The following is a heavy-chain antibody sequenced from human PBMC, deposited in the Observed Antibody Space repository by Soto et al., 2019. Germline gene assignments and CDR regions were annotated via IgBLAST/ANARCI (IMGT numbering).Heavy chain of an antibody. V-gene: IGHV1-69*06. D-gene: IGHD3-3*01. CDR3: VRDYDFWSGPPVGYYGMDV. Sequence: GASVKVSCKASGGTFSSYAISWVRQAPGQGLEWMGGIIPIFGTANYAQKFQGRVTITADKSTSTAYMELSSLRSEDTAVYYCVRDYDFWSGPPVGYYGMDVWGQGTTVTSP. J-gene: IGHJ6*02. CDR2: IIPIFGTA. CDR1: GGTFSSYA.